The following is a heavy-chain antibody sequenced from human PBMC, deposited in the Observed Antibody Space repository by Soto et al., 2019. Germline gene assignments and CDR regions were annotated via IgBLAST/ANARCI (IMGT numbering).Heavy chain of an antibody. J-gene: IGHJ3*01. CDR1: GLTVSGKKY. D-gene: IGHD4-4*01. Sequence: DVQLVESGGGLIQPGGSLRLSCAVSGLTVSGKKYVAWVRQAPGKGLEWVSGSYDLDGTYYADSLKGRFTTSGDSSRTIVYLQMNDLRPEDTAVYYCATWHLQEHAYDVWGQGTTVTVSS. CDR2: SYDLDGT. V-gene: IGHV3-53*01. CDR3: ATWHLQEHAYDV.